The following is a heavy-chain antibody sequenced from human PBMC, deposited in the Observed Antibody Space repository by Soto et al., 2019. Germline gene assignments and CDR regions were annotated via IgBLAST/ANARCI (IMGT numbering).Heavy chain of an antibody. V-gene: IGHV1-2*02. CDR2: INPNSGGT. CDR3: ARSGRIHMVHDWDPKTGTFDY. Sequence: ASVKVSCKASGYTFTGYYMHWVRQAPGQGLEWMGWINPNSGGTNYAQKFQGRVTMTRDTSISTAYMELSRLRSDDTAVYYCARSGRIHMVHDWDPKTGTFDYWGQGTLVTVSS. J-gene: IGHJ4*02. CDR1: GYTFTGYY. D-gene: IGHD3-10*01.